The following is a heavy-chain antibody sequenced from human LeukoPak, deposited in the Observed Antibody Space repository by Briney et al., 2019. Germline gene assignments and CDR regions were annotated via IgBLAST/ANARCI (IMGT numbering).Heavy chain of an antibody. D-gene: IGHD6-13*01. CDR2: ISSSGSTI. CDR3: ASARIAHFDY. Sequence: GGSLRLSCAASGFTFSSYSMNWVRQAPGKGLEWVSYISSSGSTIYYADSVKGRFTISRDNAKNSLYLQMNSLRAEDTAVYYCASARIAHFDYWGQGTLVTVSS. J-gene: IGHJ4*02. V-gene: IGHV3-48*04. CDR1: GFTFSSYS.